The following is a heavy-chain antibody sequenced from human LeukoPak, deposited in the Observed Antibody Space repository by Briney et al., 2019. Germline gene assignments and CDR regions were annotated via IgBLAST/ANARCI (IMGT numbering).Heavy chain of an antibody. Sequence: GGSLRLSCAASGFTFNTYGMHWVRPAPGKGLEYVSGIGPDGGTTYYAKSVKGRFTISRDNSKSMVYLQMDSLTADDMAVYYCARGAQLTDYWGQGTLVTVSS. CDR2: IGPDGGTT. V-gene: IGHV3-64*01. CDR3: ARGAQLTDY. D-gene: IGHD6-13*01. J-gene: IGHJ4*02. CDR1: GFTFNTYG.